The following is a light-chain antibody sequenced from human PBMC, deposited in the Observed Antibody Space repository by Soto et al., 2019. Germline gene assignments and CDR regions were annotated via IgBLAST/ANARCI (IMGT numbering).Light chain of an antibody. CDR1: SSDVGGFDY. V-gene: IGLV2-14*01. J-gene: IGLJ1*01. CDR2: EVS. CDR3: SSHTNTGTYV. Sequence: QSALTQLASVSGSPGQSITISCSGTSSDVGGFDYVSWYQHHPGKAPQLMIFEVSSRPSGVSHRFSGSKSGNTASLTISGLQAEDEADYYCSSHTNTGTYVFGTGTKVTVL.